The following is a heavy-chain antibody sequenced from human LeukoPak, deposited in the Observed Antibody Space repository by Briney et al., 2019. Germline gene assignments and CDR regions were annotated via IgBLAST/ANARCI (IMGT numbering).Heavy chain of an antibody. J-gene: IGHJ3*02. Sequence: GGSLRLSCAASGFTFSSYSMNWVRQAPGKGLEWVSSISSSSSYIYYADSVKGRFTISRDSSKNTLYLQMNSLRAEDTAVYYCAKDSFRGGYDYGLGAFDIWGQGTMVTVSS. D-gene: IGHD5-12*01. V-gene: IGHV3-21*01. CDR3: AKDSFRGGYDYGLGAFDI. CDR1: GFTFSSYS. CDR2: ISSSSSYI.